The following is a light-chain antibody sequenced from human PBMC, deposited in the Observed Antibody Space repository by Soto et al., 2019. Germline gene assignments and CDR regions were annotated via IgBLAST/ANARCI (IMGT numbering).Light chain of an antibody. CDR1: QSVSRSY. CDR3: QHYGDSSYT. V-gene: IGKV3-20*01. CDR2: GAS. Sequence: EIVLTQSPGTLSLSPGERATLSCRASQSVSRSYLAWYQQKPGQAPRLLIYGASSRATGIPDRFTGSGSGTDFTLPISRLEPEDFAVYSCQHYGDSSYTFGQGTKLEIK. J-gene: IGKJ2*01.